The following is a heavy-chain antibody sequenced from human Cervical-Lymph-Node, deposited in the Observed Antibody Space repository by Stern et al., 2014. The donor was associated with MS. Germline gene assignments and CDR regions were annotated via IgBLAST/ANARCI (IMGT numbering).Heavy chain of an antibody. CDR1: GGTFSSYA. D-gene: IGHD3-3*01. V-gene: IGHV1-69*01. CDR3: ARGGRYDFWSGYYLLDY. CDR2: IITIFGTA. J-gene: IGHJ4*02. Sequence: DQLVESGAEVKKPGSSVKVPCKASGGTFSSYAISWVRQAPGQGLEWMGGIITIFGTANYAQKFQGRVTITADESTSTAYMELSSLRSEDTAVYYCARGGRYDFWSGYYLLDYWGQGTLVTVSS.